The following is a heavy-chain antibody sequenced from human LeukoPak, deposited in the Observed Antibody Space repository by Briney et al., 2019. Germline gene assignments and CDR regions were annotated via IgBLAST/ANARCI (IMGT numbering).Heavy chain of an antibody. CDR2: IKSKTDGGTT. V-gene: IGHV3-15*07. D-gene: IGHD1-26*01. Sequence: GGSLRLSCAASGFTFSSYWMNWARQAPGKGLEWVGRIKSKTDGGTTDYAAPVKGRFTISRDDSKNTLYLQMNSLKTEDTAVYYCTTEHSWEPRFDPWGQGTLVTVSS. CDR1: GFTFSSYW. J-gene: IGHJ5*02. CDR3: TTEHSWEPRFDP.